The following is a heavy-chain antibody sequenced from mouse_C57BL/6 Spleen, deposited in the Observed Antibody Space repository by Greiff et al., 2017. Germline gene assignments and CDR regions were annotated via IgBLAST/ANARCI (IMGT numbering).Heavy chain of an antibody. CDR3: ARGYVEVSYYAMDY. D-gene: IGHD2-14*01. V-gene: IGHV1-69*01. J-gene: IGHJ4*01. CDR2: IDPSDSYT. CDR1: GYTFTSYW. Sequence: VQLQQPGAELVMPGASVKLSCKASGYTFTSYWMHWVKQRPGQGLEWIGEIDPSDSYTNYNQKFKGKSTLTVDKSSSTAYMQLSSLTSEDSAVYYCARGYVEVSYYAMDYWGQGTSVTVSS.